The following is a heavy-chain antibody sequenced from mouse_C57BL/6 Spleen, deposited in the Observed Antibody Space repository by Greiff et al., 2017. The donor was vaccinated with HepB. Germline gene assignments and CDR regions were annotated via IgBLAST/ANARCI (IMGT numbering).Heavy chain of an antibody. V-gene: IGHV10-3*01. D-gene: IGHD2-4*01. J-gene: IGHJ1*03. CDR1: GFTFNTYA. CDR2: IRSKSSNYAT. CDR3: VRDRSYDYDWYFDV. Sequence: EVKLEESGGGLVQPKGSLKLSCAASGFTFNTYAMHWVRQAPGKGLEWVARIRSKSSNYATYYADSVKDRFTISRDDSQSMLYLQMNNLKTEDTAMYYCVRDRSYDYDWYFDVWGTGTTVTVSS.